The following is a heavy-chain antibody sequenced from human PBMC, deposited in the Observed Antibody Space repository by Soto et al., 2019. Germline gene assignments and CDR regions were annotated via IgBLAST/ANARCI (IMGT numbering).Heavy chain of an antibody. V-gene: IGHV1-69*08. CDR3: ARDWESTVSTWSFGAF. J-gene: IGHJ4*02. D-gene: IGHD3-10*01. Sequence: QVQLVQSGAEVKKPGSSVKVSCKASGGTFSPYTVNWVRQAPGQGLEWMGRIIPFLGVTNYAQKFQARVTLTADTSTTTAYMGLSGLRFEDTAVYYCARDWESTVSTWSFGAFWGRGTLVTASS. CDR2: IIPFLGVT. CDR1: GGTFSPYT.